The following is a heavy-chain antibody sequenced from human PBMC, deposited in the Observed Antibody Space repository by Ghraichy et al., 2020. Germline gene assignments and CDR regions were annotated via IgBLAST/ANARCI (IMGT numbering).Heavy chain of an antibody. Sequence: SETLSLTCTVSGDFMSDYYCTWIRQPPGKGLEWIGYIFYSGSPNYNPSLKSQLTISLDKSKMQFSLRLSSVTAADTAVYYCARDGCSSPTCSSDYYYGMDAWGQGITVTVSS. D-gene: IGHD2-2*01. V-gene: IGHV4-59*01. CDR2: IFYSGSP. CDR3: ARDGCSSPTCSSDYYYGMDA. CDR1: GDFMSDYY. J-gene: IGHJ6*02.